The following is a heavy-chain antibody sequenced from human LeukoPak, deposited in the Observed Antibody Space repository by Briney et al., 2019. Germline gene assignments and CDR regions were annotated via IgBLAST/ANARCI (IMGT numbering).Heavy chain of an antibody. V-gene: IGHV3-30-3*01. D-gene: IGHD3-10*01. CDR3: ARDQLLWFGEFTKFDY. Sequence: GGSLRLSCAASGFTFSSYAMHWVRRAPGKGLEWVAVISYDGSNKYYADSVKGRFTNSRDNSKNTLYLQMNSLRAEDTAVYYCARDQLLWFGEFTKFDYWGQGTLVTVSS. CDR2: ISYDGSNK. CDR1: GFTFSSYA. J-gene: IGHJ4*02.